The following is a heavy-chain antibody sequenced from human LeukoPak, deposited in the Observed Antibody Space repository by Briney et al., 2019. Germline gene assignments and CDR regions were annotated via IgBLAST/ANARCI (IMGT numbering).Heavy chain of an antibody. Sequence: ASVKVSCKASGYTFTGYYMHWVRQAPGQGLEWMGWINPNSGGTNYAQKFQGRVTMTRDTSIGTAYMELSRLRSDDTAVYYCARESADYYDSSGYYYLVYYFDYWGQGTLVTVSS. CDR2: INPNSGGT. CDR3: ARESADYYDSSGYYYLVYYFDY. J-gene: IGHJ4*02. D-gene: IGHD3-22*01. CDR1: GYTFTGYY. V-gene: IGHV1-2*02.